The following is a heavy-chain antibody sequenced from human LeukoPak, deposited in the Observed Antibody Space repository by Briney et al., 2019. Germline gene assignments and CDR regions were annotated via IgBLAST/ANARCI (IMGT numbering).Heavy chain of an antibody. CDR1: DGSISSGGYY. CDR2: IYYSGST. CDR3: ARSYDTNFDY. V-gene: IGHV4-31*03. Sequence: PSQTLSLTCTVSDGSISSGGYYWNWIRQHPGKGLECIGYIYYSGSTYYNPSLKSRVTISVDTSKNQFSLKLSSVTAADTAVYYCARSYDTNFDYWGQGTLVTVSS. D-gene: IGHD3-3*01. J-gene: IGHJ4*02.